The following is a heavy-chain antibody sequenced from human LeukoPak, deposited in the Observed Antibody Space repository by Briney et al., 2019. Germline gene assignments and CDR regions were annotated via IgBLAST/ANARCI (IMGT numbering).Heavy chain of an antibody. D-gene: IGHD1-26*01. CDR2: ISGSGGST. Sequence: PGGSLRLSCAASGFTFSSYAMSWVRQAPGKGLEWVSAISGSGGSTYSADSVKGRFTISRDNSKNTLYLQMNSLRAEDTAVYYCAKDVLAVGATIDFDYWGQGTLVTVSS. CDR3: AKDVLAVGATIDFDY. CDR1: GFTFSSYA. J-gene: IGHJ4*02. V-gene: IGHV3-23*01.